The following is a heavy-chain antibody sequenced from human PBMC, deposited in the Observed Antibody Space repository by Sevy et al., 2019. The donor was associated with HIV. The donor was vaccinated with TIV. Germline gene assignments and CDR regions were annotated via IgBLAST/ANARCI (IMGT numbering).Heavy chain of an antibody. J-gene: IGHJ6*02. CDR1: GYSFTSYW. D-gene: IGHD5-12*01. CDR3: ASRGVSGYDLNYYYYGMDV. V-gene: IGHV5-10-1*01. Sequence: ESLKISCKGSGYSFTSYWISWVRQMPGKGLEWMGRIDPSDSYTNYSPSFQGHVTISADKSISTAYLQWSSLKASDTAMYYCASRGVSGYDLNYYYYGMDVWGQGTTVTVSS. CDR2: IDPSDSYT.